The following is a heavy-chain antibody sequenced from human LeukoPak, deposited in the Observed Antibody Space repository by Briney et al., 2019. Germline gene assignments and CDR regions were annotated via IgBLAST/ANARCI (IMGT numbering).Heavy chain of an antibody. CDR2: ISGSGGST. CDR1: GFTFSSYA. Sequence: GESLRLSCAASGFTFSSYAMSWVRQAPGKGLEWVSGISGSGGSTDYADSVKGRFTISRDNSKNTLYLQMNSLRAEDTAVYYCATDSSSWYFDYWGQGTLVTVSS. D-gene: IGHD6-13*01. J-gene: IGHJ4*02. CDR3: ATDSSSWYFDY. V-gene: IGHV3-23*01.